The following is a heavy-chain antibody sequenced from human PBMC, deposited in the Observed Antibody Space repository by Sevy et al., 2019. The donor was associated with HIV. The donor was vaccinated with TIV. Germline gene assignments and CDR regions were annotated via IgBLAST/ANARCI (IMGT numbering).Heavy chain of an antibody. Sequence: GGSLRLSCAASGFTYNGYGMHWVRQAPGKGLEWVAVIWYDGSNKEYADSVKGRFTISRDNSKNTLYLQMNSLRAEDTAVYYGLRGHPASGSYGADAFDIWGQGTMVTVSS. D-gene: IGHD1-26*01. V-gene: IGHV3-30*02. CDR1: GFTYNGYG. CDR3: LRGHPASGSYGADAFDI. J-gene: IGHJ3*02. CDR2: IWYDGSNK.